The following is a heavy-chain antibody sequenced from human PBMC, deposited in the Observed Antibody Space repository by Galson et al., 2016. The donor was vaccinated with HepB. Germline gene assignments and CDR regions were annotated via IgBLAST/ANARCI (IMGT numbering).Heavy chain of an antibody. J-gene: IGHJ4*02. CDR2: INAGNGNT. D-gene: IGHD2-2*01. Sequence: SVKVSCKASGYTFISYVIQWVRQAPGHRLEWMGWINAGNGNTKYSQKFQGRFIIDRDTSASTAYMELSSLRPEDTAIYYCARSPTGFCSRTKCYGFNYLDRWGQGTPVTVSS. CDR3: ARSPTGFCSRTKCYGFNYLDR. V-gene: IGHV1-3*01. CDR1: GYTFISYV.